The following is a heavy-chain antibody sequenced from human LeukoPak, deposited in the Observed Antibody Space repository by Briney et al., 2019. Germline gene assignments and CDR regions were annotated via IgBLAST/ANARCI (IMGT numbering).Heavy chain of an antibody. CDR2: VDPEDGET. D-gene: IGHD1-7*01. CDR3: GTGTTDAFDI. CDR1: GYTFTDYY. V-gene: IGHV1-69-2*01. J-gene: IGHJ3*02. Sequence: RATVKISCKASGYTFTDYYMHWVQQAPGKGLEWMGRVDPEDGETRYAEKFQGRVTITADTSTDTAYMELSSLRSEDTAVYYCGTGTTDAFDIWGQGTMVTVSS.